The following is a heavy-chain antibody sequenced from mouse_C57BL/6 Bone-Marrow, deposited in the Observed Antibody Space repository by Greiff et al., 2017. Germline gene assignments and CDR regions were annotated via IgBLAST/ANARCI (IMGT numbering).Heavy chain of an antibody. V-gene: IGHV1-61*01. D-gene: IGHD4-1*01. CDR3: ARRGNLGRGDY. CDR1: GYTFTSYW. CDR2: IYPSDSET. Sequence: VQLQQPGAELVRPGSSVKLSCKASGYTFTSYWMDWVKQRPGQGLEWIGNIYPSDSETHYNQKFKDKATLTVDKSSSTAYMQLSSLTSEDSAVYYCARRGNLGRGDYWGQGTTLTVSS. J-gene: IGHJ2*01.